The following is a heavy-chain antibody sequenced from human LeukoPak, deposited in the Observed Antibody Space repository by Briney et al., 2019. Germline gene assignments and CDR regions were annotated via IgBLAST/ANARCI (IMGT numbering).Heavy chain of an antibody. CDR2: IYSGGST. Sequence: PGGSLRLSCAASGFPVSSNYMSWVRQAPGKGLEWVSVIYSGGSTYYADSVKGRFTISRDNSKNTLYLQMNSLRAEDTAVYYCAIDSSGYTVSFDYWGQGTLVTVSS. CDR1: GFPVSSNY. V-gene: IGHV3-53*01. D-gene: IGHD3-22*01. CDR3: AIDSSGYTVSFDY. J-gene: IGHJ4*02.